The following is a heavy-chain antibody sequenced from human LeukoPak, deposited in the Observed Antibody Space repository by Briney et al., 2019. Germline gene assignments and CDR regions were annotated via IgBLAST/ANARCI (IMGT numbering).Heavy chain of an antibody. CDR3: ARDRAGGAYHYDSSGYYY. J-gene: IGHJ4*02. D-gene: IGHD3-22*01. CDR2: ISSSTSTI. Sequence: GGSLRLSCAASGFTFSDYSMNWVRQAPGKGLEWVSYISSSTSTIYYADSVRGRFTISRDNAKNSLYLQMNSLRAEDTAVNYCARDRAGGAYHYDSSGYYYWGQGTLVTVSS. CDR1: GFTFSDYS. V-gene: IGHV3-48*01.